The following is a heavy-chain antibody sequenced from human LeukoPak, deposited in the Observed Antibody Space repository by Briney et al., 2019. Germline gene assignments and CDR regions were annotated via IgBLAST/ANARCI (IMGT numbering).Heavy chain of an antibody. V-gene: IGHV4-59*01. CDR1: GGSISSYY. Sequence: PSETLSLTCTVSGGSISSYYWSWIRQPPGKGLEWIGYIYYSGSTNYNPSLKSRVTISVDTSKNKFSLKLSSVTAADTAVYYCARVGSSWYGGWFDPWGQGTLVTVSS. CDR3: ARVGSSWYGGWFDP. CDR2: IYYSGST. J-gene: IGHJ5*02. D-gene: IGHD6-13*01.